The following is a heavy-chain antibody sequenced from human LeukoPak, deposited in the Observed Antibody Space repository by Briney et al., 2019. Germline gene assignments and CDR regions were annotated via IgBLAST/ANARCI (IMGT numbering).Heavy chain of an antibody. CDR2: IYVSGST. V-gene: IGHV4-4*07. CDR1: GGSISSYY. Sequence: SETLSLTCTVSGGSISSYYWSWIRQPAGKGLEWIGRIYVSGSTNYNPSLKSRVTMSVDTSKNQFSLKPSSVTAADTAVYYCAKDLQTMVIGGAFDIWGQGTMVTVSS. CDR3: AKDLQTMVIGGAFDI. D-gene: IGHD3-10*01. J-gene: IGHJ3*02.